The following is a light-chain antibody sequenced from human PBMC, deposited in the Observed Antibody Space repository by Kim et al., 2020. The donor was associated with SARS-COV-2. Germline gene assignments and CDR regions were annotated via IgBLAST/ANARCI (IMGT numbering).Light chain of an antibody. CDR3: SSYAGSGLGV. V-gene: IGLV2-23*02. CDR1: NSDVGTYNL. CDR2: EVN. Sequence: QSVLTQPASVSGSTGQSITISCTGTNSDVGTYNLVSWYQQHPGKAPKLMIYEVNNRPSGVSDRFSGSKSGNTASLTISGLQAEDEADYYCSSYAGSGLGVFGGGTQLTVL. J-gene: IGLJ3*02.